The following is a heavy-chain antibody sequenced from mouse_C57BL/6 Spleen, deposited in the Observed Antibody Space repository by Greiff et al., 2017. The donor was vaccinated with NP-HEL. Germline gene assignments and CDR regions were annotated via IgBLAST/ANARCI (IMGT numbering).Heavy chain of an antibody. Sequence: QVQLQQPGAELVRPGSSVNLSCKASGYTFTSYWMDWVKQRPGQGLEWIGNIYPSDSETHYNQKFKDKATFTVDKSSSTAFMQLSSLTSEDSAVYYCARSTGDYAMDYWGEGTSVTVAS. V-gene: IGHV1-61*01. CDR3: ARSTGDYAMDY. D-gene: IGHD4-1*01. CDR2: IYPSDSET. J-gene: IGHJ4*01. CDR1: GYTFTSYW.